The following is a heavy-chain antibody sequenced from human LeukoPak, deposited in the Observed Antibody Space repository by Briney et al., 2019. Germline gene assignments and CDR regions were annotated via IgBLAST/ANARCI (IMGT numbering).Heavy chain of an antibody. V-gene: IGHV3-53*01. CDR1: GFSLSSKY. CDR2: IYSGGTT. CDR3: TKLKGWYGDGYFDS. J-gene: IGHJ4*02. D-gene: IGHD6-19*01. Sequence: GGSLRLSCAASGFSLSSKYMSWVRQPAGKGLEWVSVIYSGGTTFYADSVKGRFTISRDNSKNTLYPQMNSLRPDDTAVYYCTKLKGWYGDGYFDSWGPGTLVTVSS.